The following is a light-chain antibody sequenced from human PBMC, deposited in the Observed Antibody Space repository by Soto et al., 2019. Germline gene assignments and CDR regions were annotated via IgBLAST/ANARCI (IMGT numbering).Light chain of an antibody. CDR1: QSVSNY. V-gene: IGKV3-11*01. Sequence: DIVLTQSPTTLSLSPGERATLSCRASQSVSNYFAWYQQKPGQAPRILIYDAPTRAADIPARFSGSGSGTDFALTISTLEPEDFEVYYCHQRSDWPLTFGGGTKVEIK. CDR3: HQRSDWPLT. CDR2: DAP. J-gene: IGKJ4*01.